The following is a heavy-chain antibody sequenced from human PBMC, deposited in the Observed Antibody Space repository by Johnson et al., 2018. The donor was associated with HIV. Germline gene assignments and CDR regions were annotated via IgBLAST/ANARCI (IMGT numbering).Heavy chain of an antibody. D-gene: IGHD6-13*01. V-gene: IGHV3-30*02. CDR3: ARGRKDMEAADGLDNDGFDM. CDR2: IRYDGSNK. CDR1: GFTFSSYG. J-gene: IGHJ3*02. Sequence: QVQLVESGGGLVQPGGSLRLSCAASGFTFSSYGMHWVRQAPGKGLEWVAFIRYDGSNKYYADSVKGRFTISRDNSKNTLFLQMDSLRTEDTAVYYCARGRKDMEAADGLDNDGFDMWGQGTMVTVSS.